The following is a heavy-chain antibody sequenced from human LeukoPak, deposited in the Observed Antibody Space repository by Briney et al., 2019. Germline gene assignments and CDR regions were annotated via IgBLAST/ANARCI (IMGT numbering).Heavy chain of an antibody. J-gene: IGHJ4*02. V-gene: IGHV3-23*01. Sequence: QPGGSLRLSCAASGFTFSSYVMSWVRQAPGEGLEWVSSISSSGSNTYYADSVKGRFTVSRDNSMNTLYLQMNSLRAEDTAVYYCAKDQPGSVVVTAIDFWGLGTLVTVSS. CDR1: GFTFSSYV. D-gene: IGHD2-21*02. CDR2: ISSSGSNT. CDR3: AKDQPGSVVVTAIDF.